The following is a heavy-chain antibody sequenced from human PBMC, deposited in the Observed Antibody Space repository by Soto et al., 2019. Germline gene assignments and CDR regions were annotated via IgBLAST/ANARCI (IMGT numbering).Heavy chain of an antibody. J-gene: IGHJ4*02. CDR2: IYPCDSDA. CDR1: GYTFSKYW. CDR3: ARQGGEYNTMSDY. V-gene: IGHV5-51*01. D-gene: IGHD3-10*01. Sequence: PGESLKISCKGSGYTFSKYWIGWVRQTPGKGLEWMGMIYPCDSDARYSPSFEGQVTFSVDKSINTAYLQWNSLKASDTAMYYCARQGGEYNTMSDYWGQGTLVTVSS.